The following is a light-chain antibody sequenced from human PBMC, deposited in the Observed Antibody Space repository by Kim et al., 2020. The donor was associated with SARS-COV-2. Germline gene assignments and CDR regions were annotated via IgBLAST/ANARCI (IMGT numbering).Light chain of an antibody. CDR2: EDR. CDR3: QAWDSSTSYV. Sequence: SPGQAASISCSGDKLGDKYASWYQQKPGQSPVLVIYEDRKRPSGIPERFSGSNSGNTATLTISGTQAMDEADYYCQAWDSSTSYVFGTGTKVTVL. J-gene: IGLJ1*01. CDR1: KLGDKY. V-gene: IGLV3-1*01.